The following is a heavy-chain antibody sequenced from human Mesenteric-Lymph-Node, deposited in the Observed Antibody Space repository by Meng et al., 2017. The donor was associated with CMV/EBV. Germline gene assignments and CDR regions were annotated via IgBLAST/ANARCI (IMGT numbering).Heavy chain of an antibody. CDR3: ARDPRSYSSYIASRDYFDS. D-gene: IGHD2-2*02. Sequence: GESLKISCAASGFTFSSYEMNWVRQAPGKGLEWVSYISGSGDIIYYADFVKGRFTVSRDNAKSSLYLEMNSLRVEDTAVYFCARDPRSYSSYIASRDYFDSWGQGARVTVSS. V-gene: IGHV3-48*03. J-gene: IGHJ4*02. CDR1: GFTFSSYE. CDR2: ISGSGDII.